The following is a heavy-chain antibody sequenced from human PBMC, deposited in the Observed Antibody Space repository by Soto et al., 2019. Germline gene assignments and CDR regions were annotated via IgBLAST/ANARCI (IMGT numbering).Heavy chain of an antibody. V-gene: IGHV5-10-1*01. D-gene: IGHD3-22*01. J-gene: IGHJ6*02. CDR3: ARIWGYYDNSGPLYYEYYGMDV. Sequence: GESLKISCEGSGYSFTDYWITWVRQMPGKGLEWMGRIDPTDSYADYSPSFQGHVTISADKSLSTAYLQWSSLKASDTGMYYCARIWGYYDNSGPLYYEYYGMDVWGQGTTVTVSS. CDR1: GYSFTDYW. CDR2: IDPTDSYA.